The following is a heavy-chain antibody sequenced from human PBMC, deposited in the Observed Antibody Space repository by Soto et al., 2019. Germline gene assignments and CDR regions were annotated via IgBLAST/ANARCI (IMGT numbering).Heavy chain of an antibody. CDR1: GGSISSYY. Sequence: SETLSLTCTVSGGSISSYYWSWIRQPAGKGLEWIGRIYTSVRTNYNPSLKSRVTMSVDTSKNQFSLKLSSVTAADTAVYYCARDWDIVVVPAMGGGWFDRWGKGNMVTVSA. CDR2: IYTSVRT. J-gene: IGHJ5*02. V-gene: IGHV4-4*07. D-gene: IGHD2-2*01. CDR3: ARDWDIVVVPAMGGGWFDR.